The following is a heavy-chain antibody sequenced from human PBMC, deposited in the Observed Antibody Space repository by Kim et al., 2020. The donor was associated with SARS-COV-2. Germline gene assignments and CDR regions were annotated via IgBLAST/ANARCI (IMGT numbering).Heavy chain of an antibody. J-gene: IGHJ6*02. Sequence: GGSLRLSCAASGFTFSSYAMHWVRQAPGKGLEWVAVISYDGSNKYYVDSVKGRFTISRDNSKNTLYLQMNSLRAEDTAVYYCARDRGSTGRDYGMDVWGQGTTVTVSS. CDR3: ARDRGSTGRDYGMDV. CDR1: GFTFSSYA. D-gene: IGHD1-26*01. V-gene: IGHV3-30*04. CDR2: ISYDGSNK.